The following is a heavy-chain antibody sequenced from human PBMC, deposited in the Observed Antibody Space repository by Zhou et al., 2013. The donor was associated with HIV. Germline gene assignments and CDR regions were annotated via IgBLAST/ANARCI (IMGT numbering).Heavy chain of an antibody. Sequence: VQLQQWGAGLLKPSETLSLTCAVYGGSFSDYYWSWIRQPPGKGLEWIGEINHSGSTNYNPSLKSRVTISVDTSKNQFSLKLTSVTAADTAVYYCASSGWYRGYWGQGTLVTVSS. D-gene: IGHD6-19*01. V-gene: IGHV4-34*01. CDR3: ASSGWYRGY. CDR1: GGSFSDYY. CDR2: INHSGST. J-gene: IGHJ4*02.